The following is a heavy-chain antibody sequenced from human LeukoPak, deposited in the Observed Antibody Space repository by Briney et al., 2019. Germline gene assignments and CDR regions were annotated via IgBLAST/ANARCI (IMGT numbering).Heavy chain of an antibody. CDR2: MNPNSGNT. CDR3: ARKRSGTYMPFDY. J-gene: IGHJ4*02. V-gene: IGHV1-8*01. D-gene: IGHD1-26*01. CDR1: GYTFTSYD. Sequence: ASVKVSCKASGYTFTSYDINWVRQATGQGLEWRGWMNPNSGNTGYAQKFQGRVTMTRNTSISTAYMELSSLRSEDTAVYYCARKRSGTYMPFDYWGQGTLVTVSS.